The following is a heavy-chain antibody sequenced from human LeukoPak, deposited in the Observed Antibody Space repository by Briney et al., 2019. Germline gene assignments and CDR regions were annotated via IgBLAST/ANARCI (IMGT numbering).Heavy chain of an antibody. CDR2: ISGSGGST. J-gene: IGHJ4*02. Sequence: PGGSLRLSCAASGFTFSSYAMSWVRQAPGKGLEWVSAISGSGGSTYYADSVKGRFTISRDNSKNTLYLQMNSLRAEDTAVYYCAKDPVTAARGIAAAAYGDYWGQGTLVTVSS. CDR1: GFTFSSYA. D-gene: IGHD6-13*01. V-gene: IGHV3-23*01. CDR3: AKDPVTAARGIAAAAYGDY.